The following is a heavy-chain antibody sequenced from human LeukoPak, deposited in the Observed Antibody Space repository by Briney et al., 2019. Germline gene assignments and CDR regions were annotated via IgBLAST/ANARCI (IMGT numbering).Heavy chain of an antibody. D-gene: IGHD3-3*01. Sequence: PSETLSLTCTVSGGSISSYYWSWIRQPPGKGLEWIGYIYYSGSTNYNPSLKSRVTISVDTSKNQFSLKLSSVTAADTAVYYCAGAEYYDFWSGYYTVYFDYWGQGTLVTVSS. J-gene: IGHJ4*02. CDR1: GGSISSYY. CDR2: IYYSGST. V-gene: IGHV4-59*01. CDR3: AGAEYYDFWSGYYTVYFDY.